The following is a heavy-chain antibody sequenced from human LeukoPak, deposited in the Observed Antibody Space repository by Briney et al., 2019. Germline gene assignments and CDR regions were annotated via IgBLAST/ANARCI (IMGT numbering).Heavy chain of an antibody. V-gene: IGHV4-38-2*02. CDR1: GYSISSGYY. CDR3: ARGDRVLDY. D-gene: IGHD3-22*01. CDR2: IYHSGST. J-gene: IGHJ4*02. Sequence: SETLSLTCTVSGYSISSGYYRGWIRQPPGKGLEWIGSIYHSGSTYYNPSLKSRVTISVDTSKNQFSLKLTSVTAADTAVYYCARGDRVLDYWGQGTLVTVSS.